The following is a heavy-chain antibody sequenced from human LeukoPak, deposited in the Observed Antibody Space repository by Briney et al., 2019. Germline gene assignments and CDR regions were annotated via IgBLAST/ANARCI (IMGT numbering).Heavy chain of an antibody. V-gene: IGHV4-59*08. Sequence: SETLSLTCTVSGGSISSYYWSWIRQPPGKGLEWIGYIYYSGSTNYNPSLKSRVTISVDTSKNQFSLKLSSVTAADTAVYYCASLYYDFWSGYPSPYYYGMDVWGQGTTVTVSS. D-gene: IGHD3-3*01. CDR3: ASLYYDFWSGYPSPYYYGMDV. J-gene: IGHJ6*02. CDR2: IYYSGST. CDR1: GGSISSYY.